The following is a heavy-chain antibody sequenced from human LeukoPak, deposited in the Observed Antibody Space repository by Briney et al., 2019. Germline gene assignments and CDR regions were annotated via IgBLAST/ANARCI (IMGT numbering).Heavy chain of an antibody. D-gene: IGHD6-19*01. Sequence: GGSLRLSCAASGFTFTDYGMHWVRQAPGKGLEWVAFIRFDGSNKYYADSVKGRFTISRDNSKNTLYLQINSLRTEDTAVYYCAKDGDSSGWYKDYYYYYYMDVWGKGTTVTVSS. CDR1: GFTFTDYG. J-gene: IGHJ6*03. CDR3: AKDGDSSGWYKDYYYYYYMDV. CDR2: IRFDGSNK. V-gene: IGHV3-30*02.